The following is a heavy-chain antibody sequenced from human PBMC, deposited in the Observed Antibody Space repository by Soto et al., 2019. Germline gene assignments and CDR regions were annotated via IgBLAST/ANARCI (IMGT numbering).Heavy chain of an antibody. CDR2: INPNNGDT. V-gene: IGHV1-2*06. CDR1: GYFFTSHY. Sequence: QVQLVQSGAEVEKPGASVKVSCKTSGYFFTSHYFHWVRLAPGRGLEWMGRINPNNGDTNSPQKFQGRVTMTSDTSISTAYMEMSGLRSDDTALYYCAREITYGGGSFSLGLWGQGTLVTVSS. D-gene: IGHD3-10*01. J-gene: IGHJ4*02. CDR3: AREITYGGGSFSLGL.